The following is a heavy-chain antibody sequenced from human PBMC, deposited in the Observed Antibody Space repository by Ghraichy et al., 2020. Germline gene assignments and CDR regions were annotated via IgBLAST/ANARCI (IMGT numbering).Heavy chain of an antibody. Sequence: GESLNISCAASGFTFSSYGMHWVRQAPGKGLEWVAVIWYDGSNKYYADSVKGRFTISRDNSKNTLYLQMNSLRAEDTAVYYCARGGRGYSYGYNWFDPWGQGTLVTVSS. J-gene: IGHJ5*02. CDR3: ARGGRGYSYGYNWFDP. V-gene: IGHV3-33*01. CDR1: GFTFSSYG. D-gene: IGHD5-18*01. CDR2: IWYDGSNK.